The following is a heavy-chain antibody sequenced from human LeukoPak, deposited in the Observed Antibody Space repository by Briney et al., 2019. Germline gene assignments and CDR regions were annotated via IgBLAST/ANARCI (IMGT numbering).Heavy chain of an antibody. D-gene: IGHD5-24*01. CDR3: VSDRSDGGYAESNGYPTFDL. CDR1: GYALSESS. Sequence: ASVKVSCKVSGYALSESSIHWVRQTPGEGFEWMGGFDPEYVETTYAQKFRGRVTMTEDTSTDTAYLELINLRSDDTAVYYCVSDRSDGGYAESNGYPTFDLWGRGTLVTVSS. CDR2: FDPEYVET. J-gene: IGHJ2*01. V-gene: IGHV1-24*01.